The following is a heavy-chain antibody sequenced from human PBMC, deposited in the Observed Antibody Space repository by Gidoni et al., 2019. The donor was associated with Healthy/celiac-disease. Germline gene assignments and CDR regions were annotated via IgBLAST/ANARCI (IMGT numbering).Heavy chain of an antibody. CDR3: AKDTAMGGRDY. Sequence: EVQLLESGGGLVQPGGSLRLSCAASGSTISSYARSGVRQGPGEGLEWGSAISGSGGSTYYADSVKGRFTISRDNSKNTLYLQMNSLRAEDTAVYYCAKDTAMGGRDYWGQGTLVTVSS. CDR2: ISGSGGST. J-gene: IGHJ4*02. CDR1: GSTISSYA. D-gene: IGHD5-18*01. V-gene: IGHV3-23*01.